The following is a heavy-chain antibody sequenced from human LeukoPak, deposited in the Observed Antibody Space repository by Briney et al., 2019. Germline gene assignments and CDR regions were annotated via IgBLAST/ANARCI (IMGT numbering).Heavy chain of an antibody. D-gene: IGHD4-17*01. V-gene: IGHV3-33*08. Sequence: PGGSLRLSCAASGFTFSSYGMHWVRQAPGKGLEWVAVIRYDGSNKYYADSVKGRFTISRDNSKNTLYLQMNSLRAEDTAVYYCARWGPPLTVTQAEPYFYYGMDVWGQGTTVTVSS. CDR3: ARWGPPLTVTQAEPYFYYGMDV. CDR2: IRYDGSNK. CDR1: GFTFSSYG. J-gene: IGHJ6*02.